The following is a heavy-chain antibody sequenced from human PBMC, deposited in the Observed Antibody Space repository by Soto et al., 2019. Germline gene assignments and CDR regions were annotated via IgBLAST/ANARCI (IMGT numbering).Heavy chain of an antibody. CDR2: ISDSGATK. CDR1: GFTFSNCG. J-gene: IGHJ6*02. D-gene: IGHD2-15*01. CDR3: ARCSRNSCYSYGVDV. Sequence: LRLSCAASGFTFSNCGMNWVRQTPLKGLEWVSYISDSGATKHYADSVKGRFTISRDNGKDSLYLQMNSLRDEDTAVYFCARCSRNSCYSYGVDVWGQGATVTVSS. V-gene: IGHV3-48*02.